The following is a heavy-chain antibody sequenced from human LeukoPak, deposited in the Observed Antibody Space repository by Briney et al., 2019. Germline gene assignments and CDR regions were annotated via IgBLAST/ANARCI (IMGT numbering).Heavy chain of an antibody. CDR2: INPNRGGT. V-gene: IGHV1-2*02. CDR3: ARDQGGYDPGSDFDY. D-gene: IGHD5-12*01. Sequence: ASVKVSCKASGYTFTGYYLHWVRQAPGQGLEWMGWINPNRGGTDYALEFQGRVTMTRDTSISTAYMELSSLRSDDTAVYYCARDQGGYDPGSDFDYWGQGTLVTVSS. J-gene: IGHJ4*02. CDR1: GYTFTGYY.